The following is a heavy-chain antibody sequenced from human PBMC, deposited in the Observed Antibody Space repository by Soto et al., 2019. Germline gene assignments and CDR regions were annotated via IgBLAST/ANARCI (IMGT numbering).Heavy chain of an antibody. CDR2: ISGSGGST. Sequence: GGSLRLSCAASGFTFISYAMSWVRQAPGKGLEWVSAISGSGGSTYYADSVKGRFTISRDNSKNTLYLQMNSLRAEDTAVYYCAKDPSRRDGYNVGYWGQGTLVTVSS. V-gene: IGHV3-23*01. J-gene: IGHJ4*02. CDR1: GFTFISYA. CDR3: AKDPSRRDGYNVGY. D-gene: IGHD5-12*01.